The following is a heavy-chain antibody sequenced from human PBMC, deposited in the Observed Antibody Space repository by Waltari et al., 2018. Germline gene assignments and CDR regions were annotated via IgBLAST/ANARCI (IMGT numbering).Heavy chain of an antibody. J-gene: IGHJ4*02. D-gene: IGHD4-17*01. CDR3: ATEAIYGDHEDYFDY. Sequence: EVQLVQSGAEAKKPGATVKTYCKVSGYTLTDYYMPWVQQAPGKGLEWMGLGDPEDGETIYAEKCQGRVTITADTSTDTAYMELSSLRSEDTAVYYCATEAIYGDHEDYFDYWGQGTLVTVSS. CDR1: GYTLTDYY. V-gene: IGHV1-69-2*01. CDR2: GDPEDGET.